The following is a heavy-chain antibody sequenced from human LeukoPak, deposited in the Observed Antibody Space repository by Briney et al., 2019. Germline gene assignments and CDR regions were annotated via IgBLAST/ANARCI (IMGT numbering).Heavy chain of an antibody. CDR3: ARDLHYYVAMDV. Sequence: SVRVSCKASGGTFSSYAISWVRQAPGQGLEWMGGIIPIFGTANYAQKFQGRVTITADESTSTAYMELSSLRSEDTAVYYCARDLHYYVAMDVWGQGTTVTVSS. J-gene: IGHJ6*02. CDR1: GGTFSSYA. CDR2: IIPIFGTA. V-gene: IGHV1-69*13. D-gene: IGHD3-10*02.